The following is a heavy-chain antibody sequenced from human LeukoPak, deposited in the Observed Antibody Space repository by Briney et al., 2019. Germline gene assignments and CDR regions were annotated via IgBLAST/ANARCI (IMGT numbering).Heavy chain of an antibody. CDR1: GGTFSSYA. CDR3: ARGAIFGVTTRGYGMDV. D-gene: IGHD3-3*01. J-gene: IGHJ6*02. CDR2: IIPILGIA. Sequence: SVKVSCKASGGTFSSYAISWVRQAPGQGLEWMGRIIPILGIANYAQKFQGRVTITADKSTSTAYMELSSLRSEDTAVYYRARGAIFGVTTRGYGMDVWGQGTTVTVSS. V-gene: IGHV1-69*04.